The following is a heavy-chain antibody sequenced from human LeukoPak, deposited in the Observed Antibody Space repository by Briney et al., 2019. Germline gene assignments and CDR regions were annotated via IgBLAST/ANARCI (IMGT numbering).Heavy chain of an antibody. CDR1: GFTLRRYW. V-gene: IGHV3-7*01. Sequence: GGSLTLSCAASGFTLRRYWMSWVRQAPGKGLEWVANINQDGSERYYVDSVKGRFTISRDNAKNSLYLHMSSLRADDTAVYYCARDYGDENWGQGTLVTVSS. CDR2: INQDGSER. D-gene: IGHD4-17*01. J-gene: IGHJ4*02. CDR3: ARDYGDEN.